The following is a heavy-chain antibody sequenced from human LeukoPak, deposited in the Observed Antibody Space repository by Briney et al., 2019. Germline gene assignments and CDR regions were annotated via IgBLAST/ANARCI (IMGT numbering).Heavy chain of an antibody. CDR3: ARGKNVLDY. Sequence: SETLSLTCTVSGGSISSSSYYWGWIRQPPGKGLEWIGSIYYSGSTYYNPSLKSRVTISVDTSKNQFSLKLSSVTAADTAVYYCARGKNVLDYWGQGTLVTVSS. J-gene: IGHJ4*02. D-gene: IGHD6-6*01. V-gene: IGHV4-39*07. CDR2: IYYSGST. CDR1: GGSISSSSYY.